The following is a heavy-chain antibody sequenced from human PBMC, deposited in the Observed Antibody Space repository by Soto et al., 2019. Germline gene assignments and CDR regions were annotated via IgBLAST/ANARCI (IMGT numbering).Heavy chain of an antibody. CDR2: INPSGGST. CDR3: ARYDYNGYYSDY. Sequence: QVQLVQSGAEVKKPGASVRVSCKASGYTFSNYYMHWVRQAPGQGHEWMGIINPSGGSTTYAQKFQGRVTMTMDTSTSTVYMELSSLRSEDTAVYYCARYDYNGYYSDYWGQGTLVTVSS. CDR1: GYTFSNYY. V-gene: IGHV1-46*01. J-gene: IGHJ4*02. D-gene: IGHD4-4*01.